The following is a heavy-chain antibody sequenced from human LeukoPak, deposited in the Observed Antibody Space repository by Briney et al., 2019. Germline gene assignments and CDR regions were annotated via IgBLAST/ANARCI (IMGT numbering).Heavy chain of an antibody. CDR1: GFTFSSYG. J-gene: IGHJ4*02. CDR2: ISYDGSNK. Sequence: GGSLRLSCAASGFTFSSYGMHWVRQAPGKGLEWVAVISYDGSNKYYADSVKGRFTISRDNSKNTLYLQMNSLRAEDTAVYYCAKGLDYFDYWGQGTLVTVSS. CDR3: AKGLDYFDY. V-gene: IGHV3-30*18.